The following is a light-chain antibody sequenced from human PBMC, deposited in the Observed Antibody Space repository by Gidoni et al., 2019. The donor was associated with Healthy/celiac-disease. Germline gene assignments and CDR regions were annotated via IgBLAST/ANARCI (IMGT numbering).Light chain of an antibody. V-gene: IGKV3-11*01. CDR3: QQRSNWPPT. CDR1: QSVSSY. Sequence: EIVLTQSPATLSLSAWESAALSCRASQSVSSYLAWYQQQPGQAPRLLIYDASNRATGTPARFSGSGSGTDFTLTISSLEPEDFAVYYCQQRSNWPPTFGEGTKVEIK. CDR2: DAS. J-gene: IGKJ4*01.